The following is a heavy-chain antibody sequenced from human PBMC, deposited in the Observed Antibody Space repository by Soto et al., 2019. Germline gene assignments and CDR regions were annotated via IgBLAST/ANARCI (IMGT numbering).Heavy chain of an antibody. CDR3: ARFHRGGYYFDY. D-gene: IGHD3-16*01. V-gene: IGHV4-30-4*01. Sequence: SSETLSLTCTVSGGSISSGDYYWSWIRQPPGKGLEWIGYIYYSGSTYYNPSLKSRVTISVDTSKNQFSLKLSSVTAADTAVYYCARFHRGGYYFDYWGQGTLVTVSS. CDR2: IYYSGST. CDR1: GGSISSGDYY. J-gene: IGHJ4*02.